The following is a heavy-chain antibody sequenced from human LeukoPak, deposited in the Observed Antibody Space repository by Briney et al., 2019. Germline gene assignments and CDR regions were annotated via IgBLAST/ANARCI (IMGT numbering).Heavy chain of an antibody. CDR3: ARHDAGAGDY. CDR2: IYPRDSDA. CDR1: GYSFTSYW. D-gene: IGHD1-26*01. J-gene: IGHJ4*02. Sequence: ESLKISCQVSGYSFTSYWIAWVRQMPGKDLEWVGIIYPRDSDARYSPSFQGQVIISVDKSINTAYLQWSSLKAPDTAIYYCARHDAGAGDYWGQGTLVTVSS. V-gene: IGHV5-51*01.